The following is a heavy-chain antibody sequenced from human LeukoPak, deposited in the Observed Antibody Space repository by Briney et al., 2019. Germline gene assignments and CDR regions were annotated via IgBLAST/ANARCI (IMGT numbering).Heavy chain of an antibody. V-gene: IGHV4-39*07. CDR2: IYYSGST. CDR1: GGSISSSSYY. J-gene: IGHJ4*02. CDR3: ARAGGIVARGYYFDY. D-gene: IGHD5-12*01. Sequence: KASETLSLTCTVSGGSISSSSYYWGWIRQPPGKGLEWIGSIYYSGSTYYNPSLKSRVTISVDTSKNQFSLKLSSVTAADTAVYYCARAGGIVARGYYFDYWGQGTLVTVSS.